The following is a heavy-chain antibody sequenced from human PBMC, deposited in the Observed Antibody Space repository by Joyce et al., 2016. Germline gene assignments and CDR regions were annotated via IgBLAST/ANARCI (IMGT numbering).Heavy chain of an antibody. CDR1: GFIFTTYY. CDR2: IAPSVGHT. V-gene: IGHV1-46*01. D-gene: IGHD4-17*01. J-gene: IGHJ5*02. CDR3: ASSEDYGDWFDP. Sequence: QVRLVQSGAGVKKPGSSVKISCKASGFIFTTYYIPWVREDPGQGLEWMGIIAPSVGHTTNAQKFQGRVTMTRDTSTSTGFMELSSLRSEDTAVYYCASSEDYGDWFDPWGQGTLVTVSS.